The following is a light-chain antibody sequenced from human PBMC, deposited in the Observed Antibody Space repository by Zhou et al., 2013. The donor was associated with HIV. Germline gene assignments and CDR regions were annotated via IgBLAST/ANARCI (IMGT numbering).Light chain of an antibody. CDR3: QQYGSSPLT. Sequence: DVQLTQSPSTLSASVGDRVNITCRASQSVGSWLAWFQQKPGKAPRLLIQRASTLESGVPSRFSGSGSETDFTLSISRLEPEDFAVYYCQQYGSSPLTFGGGTKVELK. J-gene: IGKJ4*01. CDR1: QSVGSW. V-gene: IGKV1-5*03. CDR2: RAS.